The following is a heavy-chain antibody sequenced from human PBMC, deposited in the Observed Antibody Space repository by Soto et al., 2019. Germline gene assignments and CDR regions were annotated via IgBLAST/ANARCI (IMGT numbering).Heavy chain of an antibody. CDR1: GGTFSSYT. CDR3: ATITGGRNEDAFDI. Sequence: ASVKVSCKASGGTFSSYTISWVRQAPGQGLEWMGRIIPILGIANYAQKFQGRVTITADKSTSTAYMELSSLRSEDTAVYYCATITGGRNEDAFDIWGQGTMVTVSS. CDR2: IIPILGIA. D-gene: IGHD7-27*01. V-gene: IGHV1-69*02. J-gene: IGHJ3*02.